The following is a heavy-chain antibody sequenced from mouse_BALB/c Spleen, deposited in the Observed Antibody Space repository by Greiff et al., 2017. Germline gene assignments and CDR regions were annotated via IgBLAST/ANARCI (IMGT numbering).Heavy chain of an antibody. J-gene: IGHJ4*01. CDR2: IWSGGST. V-gene: IGHV2-2*02. CDR1: GFSLTSYG. D-gene: IGHD2-4*01. Sequence: VQLQQSGPGLVQPSQSLSITCTVSGFSLTSYGVHWVRQSPGKGLEWLGVIWSGGSTDYNAAFISRLSISKDNSKSQVFFKMNSLQANDTAIYYCASYDYDEGAYYYAMDYWGQGTSVTVSS. CDR3: ASYDYDEGAYYYAMDY.